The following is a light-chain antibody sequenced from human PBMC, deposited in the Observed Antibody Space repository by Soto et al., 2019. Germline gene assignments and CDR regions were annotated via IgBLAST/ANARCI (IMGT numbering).Light chain of an antibody. Sequence: EIVMTQSPATLSVSPGERAILSCRASQSVNNNLAWYQQKPGQAPRLLIYGASTRATGIPARFSGSGSGTEFTLTISSLQSEDVTVYYCQQYNNWPPITFGQGTRLEIK. CDR2: GAS. J-gene: IGKJ5*01. CDR3: QQYNNWPPIT. V-gene: IGKV3-15*01. CDR1: QSVNNN.